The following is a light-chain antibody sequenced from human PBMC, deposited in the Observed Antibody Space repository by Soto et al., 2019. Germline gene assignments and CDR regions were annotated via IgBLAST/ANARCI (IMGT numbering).Light chain of an antibody. V-gene: IGKV1-5*03. Sequence: DIQMTQSPSTLSASVGDRVTITCRASQSISSWLAWYQQKPGKAPKLLIYKASTLQSGGPSRFSGSGAGTEFPRAISSLQPDDYATYYCQQYNDSWTFGQGTTLEIK. CDR1: QSISSW. CDR3: QQYNDSWT. J-gene: IGKJ1*01. CDR2: KAS.